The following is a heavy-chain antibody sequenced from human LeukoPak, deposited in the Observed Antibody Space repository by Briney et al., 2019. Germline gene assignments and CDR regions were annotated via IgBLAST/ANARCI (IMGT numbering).Heavy chain of an antibody. CDR3: ARHGYNGSYYEAFDI. CDR1: GYSFTSYW. CDR2: IYPGDSDT. Sequence: GESLKISCKGSGYSFTSYWIGWVRQMPGKGLEWMGIIYPGDSDTRYSPSFQGQVTISADKSISTAYLQWSSLKASDTAMYYRARHGYNGSYYEAFDIWGQGTMVTVSS. J-gene: IGHJ3*02. V-gene: IGHV5-51*01. D-gene: IGHD1-26*01.